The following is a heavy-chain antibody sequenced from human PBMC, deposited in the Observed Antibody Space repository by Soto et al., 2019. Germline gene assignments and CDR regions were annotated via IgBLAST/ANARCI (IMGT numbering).Heavy chain of an antibody. CDR2: ISGYNGKT. CDR1: GYTFTRSG. J-gene: IGHJ4*02. V-gene: IGHV1-18*01. CDR3: ARGPHYDNRGYYTYIHY. Sequence: ASVKGSCKTSGYTFTRSGVTWVRQAPGQGLEWMGWISGYNGKTNYAQKFQGRVTRTTDTSTSTAYMELRSLRFDDTGVYYCARGPHYDNRGYYTYIHYPGLGTLVTVS. D-gene: IGHD3-22*01.